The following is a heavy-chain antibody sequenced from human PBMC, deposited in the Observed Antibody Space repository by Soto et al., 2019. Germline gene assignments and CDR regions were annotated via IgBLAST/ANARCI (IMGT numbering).Heavy chain of an antibody. Sequence: PSETLSLTCTVSGGAINSTVYYWGWIRQPPGKGLEWIGSSNYGGPTYYSPSLQSRVTISLDTAKNHFSLNLRSVTAADTAVYHCARHGAYSTSVYYYYGMDVWGQGTTVTVS. D-gene: IGHD6-13*01. CDR3: ARHGAYSTSVYYYYGMDV. V-gene: IGHV4-39*01. CDR1: GGAINSTVYY. CDR2: SNYGGPT. J-gene: IGHJ6*02.